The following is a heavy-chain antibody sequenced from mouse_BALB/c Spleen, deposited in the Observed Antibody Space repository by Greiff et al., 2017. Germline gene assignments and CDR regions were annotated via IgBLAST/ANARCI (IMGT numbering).Heavy chain of an antibody. Sequence: EVHLVESGGGLVKPGGSLKLSCAASGFTFSSYAMSWVRQTPEKRLEWVATISSGGSYTYYPDSVKGRFTISRDNAKNTLYLQMSSLRSEDTAMYYCARLNWDAYAMDYWGQGTSVTVSS. V-gene: IGHV5-9-3*01. D-gene: IGHD4-1*02. CDR3: ARLNWDAYAMDY. J-gene: IGHJ4*01. CDR2: ISSGGSYT. CDR1: GFTFSSYA.